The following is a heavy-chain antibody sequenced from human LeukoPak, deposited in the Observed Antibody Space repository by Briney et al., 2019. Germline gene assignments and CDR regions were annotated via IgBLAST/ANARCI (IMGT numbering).Heavy chain of an antibody. Sequence: GRSLRLSCAASGFTLSSYAMHWVRQAPGKGLEWVAVISYDGSNKYYADSVKGRFTISRDNSKNTLYLQMNSLRAEHTAVYYCARVGLTYGGNSMWAFDIWGQGTMVTVSS. V-gene: IGHV3-30-3*01. CDR3: ARVGLTYGGNSMWAFDI. CDR2: ISYDGSNK. D-gene: IGHD4-23*01. CDR1: GFTLSSYA. J-gene: IGHJ3*02.